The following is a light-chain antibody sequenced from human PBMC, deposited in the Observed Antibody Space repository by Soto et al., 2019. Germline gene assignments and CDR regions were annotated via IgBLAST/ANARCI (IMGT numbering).Light chain of an antibody. V-gene: IGKV3-20*01. CDR1: LIVSSSY. CDR3: QQYGSSPWT. Sequence: EIVLTQSPGTLSLSPGERATLSCRASLIVSSSYLAWYQQKPGQAPRLLIYGASSRATGIPDRFSGSGSGTDFTLTITRLEPEDFAVYYCQQYGSSPWTFGQGTKVDI. CDR2: GAS. J-gene: IGKJ1*01.